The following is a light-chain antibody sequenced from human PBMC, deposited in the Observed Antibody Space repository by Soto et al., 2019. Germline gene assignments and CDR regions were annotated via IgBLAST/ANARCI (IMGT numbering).Light chain of an antibody. CDR3: QQYGSSPFT. CDR1: QSISSNY. CDR2: GSS. Sequence: EIVLTQSPGTLSLSPGERATLSCWASQSISSNYLAWYQQKPGQPPRLLISGSSIRATGIPKRFGGSASGTNFTLTISSLEPEDFAVFYCQQYGSSPFTFGPGTKVDFK. V-gene: IGKV3-20*01. J-gene: IGKJ3*01.